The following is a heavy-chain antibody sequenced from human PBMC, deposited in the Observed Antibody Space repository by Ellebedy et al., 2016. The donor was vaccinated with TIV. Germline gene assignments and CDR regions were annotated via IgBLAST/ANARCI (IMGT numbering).Heavy chain of an antibody. Sequence: ESLKISCAASGFTFSSYAMSWVRQPPGKGLEWIGEINHSGSTNYNPSLKSRVTVSGDTSKNQFSLKLSSVTAADTAVYYCARGRSTWLGPDAFDIWGQGTMVTVSS. CDR1: GFTFSSYA. J-gene: IGHJ3*02. D-gene: IGHD5/OR15-5a*01. V-gene: IGHV4-34*01. CDR2: INHSGST. CDR3: ARGRSTWLGPDAFDI.